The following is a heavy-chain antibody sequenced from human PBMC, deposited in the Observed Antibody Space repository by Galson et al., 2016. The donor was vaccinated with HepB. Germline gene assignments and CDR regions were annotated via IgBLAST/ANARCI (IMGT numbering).Heavy chain of an antibody. D-gene: IGHD3-3*01. CDR3: ARDVFWGDGLDV. CDR1: GGSLTGYY. J-gene: IGHJ6*02. V-gene: IGHV4-34*01. Sequence: LTCAVYGGSLTGYYWSWIRQPPGKGLEWIGEINHSGSTNYNPSLKSRVTISPDTSKNQFSLKLSSVTAADSVVYYCARDVFWGDGLDVWGQGTTVTVSS. CDR2: INHSGST.